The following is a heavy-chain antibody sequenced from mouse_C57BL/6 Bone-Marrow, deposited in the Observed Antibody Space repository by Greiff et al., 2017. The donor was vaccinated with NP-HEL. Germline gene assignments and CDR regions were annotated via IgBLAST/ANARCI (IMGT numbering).Heavy chain of an antibody. CDR1: GYTFTTYP. Sequence: LVESGAELVKPGASVKMSCKASGYTFTTYPIEFMTPRHGTSLEWSGHFHPYNDDTKYNEKFKGKATLTVEKSSSTVYVELSRLTSDDSAVYYCASEDGYYVGFAYWGQGTLVTVSA. D-gene: IGHD2-3*01. V-gene: IGHV1-47*01. J-gene: IGHJ3*01. CDR2: FHPYNDDT. CDR3: ASEDGYYVGFAY.